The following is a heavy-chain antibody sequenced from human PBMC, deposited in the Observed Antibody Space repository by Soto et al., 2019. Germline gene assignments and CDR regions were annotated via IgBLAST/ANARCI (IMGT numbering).Heavy chain of an antibody. Sequence: PGQGLEWMGWISAYNGNTNYAQKLQGRVTMTTDTSTSTAYMELRSLRSDDTAVYYCARDYGSGSGNTYYYHGMDVWGQGTTVTVSS. CDR3: ARDYGSGSGNTYYYHGMDV. J-gene: IGHJ6*02. CDR2: ISAYNGNT. V-gene: IGHV1-18*01. D-gene: IGHD3-10*01.